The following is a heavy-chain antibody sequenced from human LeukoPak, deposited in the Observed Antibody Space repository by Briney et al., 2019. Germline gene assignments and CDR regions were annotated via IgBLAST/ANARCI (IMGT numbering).Heavy chain of an antibody. J-gene: IGHJ4*02. CDR2: INPSGGST. Sequence: ASVKVSCKASGYTFTSDYRHWVRQAPGQGREGMGIINPSGGSTSYAQKFQGRVTMTRDTSTSTVYMELSSLRSEDTAVYYCARELGGSSWTDYWGQGTLVTVSS. D-gene: IGHD6-13*01. CDR3: ARELGGSSWTDY. CDR1: GYTFTSDY. V-gene: IGHV1-46*01.